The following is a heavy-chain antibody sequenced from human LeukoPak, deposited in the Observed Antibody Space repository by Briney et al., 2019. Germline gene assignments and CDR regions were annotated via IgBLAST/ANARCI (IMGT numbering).Heavy chain of an antibody. CDR2: ISSSSTYI. CDR1: GFTFSSYS. CDR3: ARGLRVVGATPVGWFDP. V-gene: IGHV3-21*01. D-gene: IGHD1-26*01. Sequence: KAGGSLRLSCAASGFTFSSYSMNWVRQAPGKGLEWVSSISSSSTYIYSADSLKGRFTISRDNARNSLYLQMNSLRAEDTAVYYCARGLRVVGATPVGWFDPWGQGTLVTVSS. J-gene: IGHJ5*02.